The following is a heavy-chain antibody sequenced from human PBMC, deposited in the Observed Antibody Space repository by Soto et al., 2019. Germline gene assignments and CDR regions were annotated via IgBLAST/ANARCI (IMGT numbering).Heavy chain of an antibody. D-gene: IGHD3-3*02. J-gene: IGHJ5*02. CDR3: ARVSRIIDWFDP. V-gene: IGHV1-69*02. CDR2: IIPILGIA. CDR1: GGTFSSYT. Sequence: QVQLVQSGAEVKKPGSSVKVSCKASGGTFSSYTISWVRQAPGQGLEWMGRIIPILGIANYAQKFQGRVTITADKSTSTAYMELSSLRSEDTAVYYCARVSRIIDWFDPWGQGTLVTVSS.